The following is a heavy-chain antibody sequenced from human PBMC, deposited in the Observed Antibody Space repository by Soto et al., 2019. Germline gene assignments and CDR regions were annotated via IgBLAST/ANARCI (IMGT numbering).Heavy chain of an antibody. D-gene: IGHD1-26*01. CDR1: GLTFSSYS. J-gene: IGHJ4*02. CDR2: ISYDGSNK. CDR3: AKEVQWELPPHFDY. V-gene: IGHV3-30*18. Sequence: GGSLRLSCEASGLTFSSYSMFWIRQAPGKGLEWVAVISYDGSNKYYADSVKGRFTISRDNSKNTLYLQMNSLRAEDTAVYYCAKEVQWELPPHFDYWGQGTLVTVSS.